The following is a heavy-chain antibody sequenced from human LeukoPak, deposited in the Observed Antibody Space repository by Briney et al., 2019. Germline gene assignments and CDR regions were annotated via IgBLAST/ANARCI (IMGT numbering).Heavy chain of an antibody. CDR2: MYYSWST. D-gene: IGHD2-15*01. J-gene: IGHJ1*01. CDR1: GGSISSSNW. CDR3: AREVGYCSGGSCYSGDQH. Sequence: PSETLSLTCAVSGGSISSSNWWSWVRQPPGKGLEWIGEMYYSWSTNYNPSLKRRVTISVDKSKHHVSLNLSSVTAADTAVYYCAREVGYCSGGSCYSGDQHWGKGTLVTVSS. V-gene: IGHV4-4*02.